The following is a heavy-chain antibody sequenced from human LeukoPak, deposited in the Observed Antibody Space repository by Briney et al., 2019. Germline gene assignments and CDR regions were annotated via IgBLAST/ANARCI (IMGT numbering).Heavy chain of an antibody. V-gene: IGHV1-18*01. CDR1: GYTFTSYG. J-gene: IGHJ6*03. Sequence: ASVKVSCKASGYTFTSYGISWVRQAPGQGLEWMGWISAYNGNTNYAQKLQGRVTMTTDTSTSTAHMELRSLRSDDTAVYYCARDRPLSPYYCYYMDVWGKGTTVTVSS. CDR2: ISAYNGNT. CDR3: ARDRPLSPYYCYYMDV. D-gene: IGHD3-16*02.